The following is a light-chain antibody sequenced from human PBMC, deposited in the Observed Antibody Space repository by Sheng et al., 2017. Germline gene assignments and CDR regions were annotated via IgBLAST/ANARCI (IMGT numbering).Light chain of an antibody. CDR1: QGISNY. Sequence: DIQMTQSPSSLSASVGDRVTITCRVSQGISNYLAWYQQKPGKVPKLLIYAASTLQSGVPSRFSGSGSGTDFTLTISSLQPEDVATYYCQKYNSAPRTFGQGT. CDR2: AAS. CDR3: QKYNSAPRT. V-gene: IGKV1-27*01. J-gene: IGKJ1*01.